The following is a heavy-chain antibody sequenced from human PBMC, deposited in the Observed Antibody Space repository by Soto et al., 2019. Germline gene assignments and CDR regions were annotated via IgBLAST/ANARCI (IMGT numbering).Heavy chain of an antibody. CDR3: ARRRQPPDYGMDV. J-gene: IGHJ6*02. D-gene: IGHD6-13*01. Sequence: GETLKISCKGSGYSFTSYWIGWVRQMPGKGLEGMGIIYPGDSDTRYSPSFQGQVTISADKSISTAYLQWSSLKASDTAMYYCARRRQPPDYGMDVWGQGTTVTVSS. CDR2: IYPGDSDT. V-gene: IGHV5-51*01. CDR1: GYSFTSYW.